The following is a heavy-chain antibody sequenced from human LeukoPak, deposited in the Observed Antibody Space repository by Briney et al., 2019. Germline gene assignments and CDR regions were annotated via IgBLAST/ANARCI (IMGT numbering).Heavy chain of an antibody. V-gene: IGHV3-23*01. D-gene: IGHD5-24*01. J-gene: IGHJ4*02. CDR3: AKDLCLEDGCDYFDY. CDR1: GFTFSSYA. CDR2: ISGSGGST. Sequence: GGSLRLSCAASGFTFSSYAMSWVRQAPGKGLEWVSAISGSGGSTYYADSVKGRFTISRDNSKNTLYLQMNSLRAEDTAVYYCAKDLCLEDGCDYFDYWGQGTLVTVSS.